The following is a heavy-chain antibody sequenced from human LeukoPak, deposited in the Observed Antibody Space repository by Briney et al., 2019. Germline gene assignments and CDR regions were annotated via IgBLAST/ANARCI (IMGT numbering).Heavy chain of an antibody. CDR1: GGSISGYY. J-gene: IGHJ4*02. CDR2: IYYSGST. CDR3: ARGTGRDGYNWDC. V-gene: IGHV4-59*12. D-gene: IGHD5-24*01. Sequence: SETLSLTCTVSGGSISGYYWSWIRQPPGKGLEWIGYIYYSGSTSYNPSLKSRVTISVDTSKNQFSLKLSSVTAADTAVYYCARGTGRDGYNWDCWGQGTLVTVSS.